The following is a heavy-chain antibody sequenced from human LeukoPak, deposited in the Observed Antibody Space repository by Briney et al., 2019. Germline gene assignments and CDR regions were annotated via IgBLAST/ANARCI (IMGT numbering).Heavy chain of an antibody. CDR3: AKCNSDWYEDY. V-gene: IGHV3-23*01. CDR1: GFTFSTYA. Sequence: PGGSLRLSCAGSGFTFSTYAMTWVRQTPGKGLEWVSTVSGSGSYPSYAGSVQGRFTVSRDNSKNTLYLQMNSLRAEDTAVYYCAKCNSDWYEDYWGQGTLVTVSS. J-gene: IGHJ4*02. CDR2: VSGSGSYP. D-gene: IGHD6-19*01.